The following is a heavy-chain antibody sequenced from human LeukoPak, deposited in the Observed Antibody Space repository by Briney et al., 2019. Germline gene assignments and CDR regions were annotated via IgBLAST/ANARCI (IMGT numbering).Heavy chain of an antibody. CDR3: AKDEYSGSYLAPDY. CDR2: ISGSGGST. J-gene: IGHJ4*02. V-gene: IGHV3-23*01. D-gene: IGHD1-26*01. Sequence: PGGSLRLSCAASGFTFSSYAMSWVRQAPGKGLEWVSAISGSGGSTYYADSVEGRFTISRDNSKNTLYLQMNSLRAEDTAVYYCAKDEYSGSYLAPDYWGQGTLVTVSS. CDR1: GFTFSSYA.